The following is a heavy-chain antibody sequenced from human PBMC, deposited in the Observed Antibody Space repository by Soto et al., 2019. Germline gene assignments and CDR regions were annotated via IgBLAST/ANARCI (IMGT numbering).Heavy chain of an antibody. V-gene: IGHV4-30-2*01. J-gene: IGHJ4*02. CDR2: IYHSGTT. CDR3: ARVPAP. Sequence: SETLSLTCAASCGSISSGGYSLGWFRQPQGKGLEWIGYIYHSGTTYYNPSLKSRVTISVDRSKNQFSLKLSSVTAADTAVYYCARVPAPWGQGTLVTVSS. CDR1: CGSISSGGYS.